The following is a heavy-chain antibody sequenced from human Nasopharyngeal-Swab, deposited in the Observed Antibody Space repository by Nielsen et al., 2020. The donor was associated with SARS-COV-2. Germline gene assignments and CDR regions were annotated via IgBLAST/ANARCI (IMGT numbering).Heavy chain of an antibody. CDR1: GFTFTSSA. J-gene: IGHJ6*02. D-gene: IGHD2-2*01. CDR2: IVVGSGNT. V-gene: IGHV1-58*01. CDR3: AAEGVVPAAIRYYYYGMDV. Sequence: SVKVSCKASGFTFTSSAVQWVRQARGQRLAWIGWIVVGSGNTNYAQKFQERVTITRDMSTSTAYMELSSLRSEATAVYYCAAEGVVPAAIRYYYYGMDVWGQGTTVTVSS.